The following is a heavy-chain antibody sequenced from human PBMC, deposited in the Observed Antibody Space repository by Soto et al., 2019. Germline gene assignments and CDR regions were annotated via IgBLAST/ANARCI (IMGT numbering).Heavy chain of an antibody. D-gene: IGHD6-25*01. CDR1: GFTFSNYW. V-gene: IGHV3-7*01. Sequence: EVQLVESGGGLVQPGGSLRLSCAASGFTFSNYWMSWVRQAPGKGLEWVANIKQDGSEKYYVDSVNGRFTISRDNAKNSLSLQMNSLRAEDTAVYYCAREKRATGYFDYWGQGTLVTVSS. J-gene: IGHJ4*02. CDR2: IKQDGSEK. CDR3: AREKRATGYFDY.